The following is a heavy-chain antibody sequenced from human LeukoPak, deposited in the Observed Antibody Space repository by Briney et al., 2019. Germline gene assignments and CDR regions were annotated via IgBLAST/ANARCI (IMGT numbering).Heavy chain of an antibody. J-gene: IGHJ4*02. V-gene: IGHV3-23*01. D-gene: IGHD6-19*01. CDR1: TFTFNRYA. CDR3: VRRGDASSGWGDHDY. Sequence: GGSLRRSCAASTFTFNRYAMAWVRQAPGKGLEWVSTIGGSGDKTFYADSVKGRFTISRDNSKNMLHLQMSSLTGEDTALYYCVRRGDASSGWGDHDYWGQGALVTVSS. CDR2: IGGSGDKT.